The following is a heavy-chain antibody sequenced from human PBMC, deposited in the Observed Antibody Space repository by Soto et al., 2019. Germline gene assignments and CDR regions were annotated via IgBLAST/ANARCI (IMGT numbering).Heavy chain of an antibody. Sequence: SVKVSCKASGFTFTHSAVQWVRQARGQRLEWIGGIVVGSGNTNYAQKFQERVTITRDMSTSTAYMELSSLRSEDTAMYYCAAGSGFSSGPDYWGQGTLVTVSS. CDR3: AAGSGFSSGPDY. J-gene: IGHJ4*02. CDR1: GFTFTHSA. V-gene: IGHV1-58*01. D-gene: IGHD6-19*01. CDR2: IVVGSGNT.